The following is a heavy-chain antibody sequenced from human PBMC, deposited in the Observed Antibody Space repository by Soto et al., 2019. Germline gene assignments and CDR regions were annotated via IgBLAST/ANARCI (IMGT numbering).Heavy chain of an antibody. Sequence: GGSLRLSCAASGFTFSSYAMSWVRQAPGKGLEWVSAISGSGGSTYYADSVKGRFTISRDNSKNTLYLQMNSLRAEDTAVYYCAKPHSRFLEWLLYFDYWGQGTLVTVSS. V-gene: IGHV3-23*01. CDR2: ISGSGGST. D-gene: IGHD3-3*01. CDR1: GFTFSSYA. CDR3: AKPHSRFLEWLLYFDY. J-gene: IGHJ4*02.